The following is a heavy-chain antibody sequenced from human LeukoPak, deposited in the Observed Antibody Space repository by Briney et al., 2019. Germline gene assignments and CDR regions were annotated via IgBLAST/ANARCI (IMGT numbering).Heavy chain of an antibody. Sequence: GGSLRLSCAASGFTFSIYSISWVRQAPGKGLEWVSAISGSGGSTYYADSVKGRFTISRDNSKNTLYLQMNSLRAEDSAVYYCAKDLRDSSGWYVYWGQGTLVTVSS. CDR3: AKDLRDSSGWYVY. CDR2: ISGSGGST. J-gene: IGHJ4*02. V-gene: IGHV3-23*01. CDR1: GFTFSIYS. D-gene: IGHD6-19*01.